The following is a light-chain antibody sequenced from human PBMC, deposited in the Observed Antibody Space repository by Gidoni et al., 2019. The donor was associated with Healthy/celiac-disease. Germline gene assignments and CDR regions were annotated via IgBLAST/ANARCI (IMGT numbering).Light chain of an antibody. V-gene: IGKV3-20*01. CDR2: GAS. J-gene: IGKJ4*01. CDR3: QQYGSSSLT. Sequence: EIVLTQSPGTLSLSPGERATLSCRASQSVSSSYLAWYQQKPGQAPRLLIYGASSGSGTDFTLTISRLEPEDFAVYYCQQYGSSSLTFGGGTKVEIK. CDR1: QSVSSSY.